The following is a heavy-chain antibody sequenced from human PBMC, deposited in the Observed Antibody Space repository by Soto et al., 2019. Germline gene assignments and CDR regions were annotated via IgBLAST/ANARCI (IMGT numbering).Heavy chain of an antibody. V-gene: IGHV3-15*07. J-gene: IGHJ4*02. CDR1: GFTFSNAW. CDR3: TTEGPQLERFFDY. Sequence: EVQLVESGGGLVKPGGSLRLSCAASGFTFSNAWMNWVRQAPGKGLEWVGRIKSKTDGGTTDYAAPVKGRFTISRDDSKNTLYLQMNSLKTEDIAVYYCTTEGPQLERFFDYWGQGTLVTVSS. CDR2: IKSKTDGGTT. D-gene: IGHD1-1*01.